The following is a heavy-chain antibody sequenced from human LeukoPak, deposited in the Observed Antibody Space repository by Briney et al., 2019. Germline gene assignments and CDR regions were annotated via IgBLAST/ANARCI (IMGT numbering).Heavy chain of an antibody. CDR2: INPYSGDT. J-gene: IGHJ4*02. CDR1: GYTFTGYH. CDR3: ARDQGSLTRSWYTGY. Sequence: VSVKVSCKASGYTFTGYHIHWVRQAPGQGLEWMGRINPYSGDTNFAQKFQGRVTMTRDTSITTAYMDLSSLTPDDTAVYFCARDQGSLTRSWYTGYWGPGTQVTVSS. V-gene: IGHV1-2*06. D-gene: IGHD6-13*01.